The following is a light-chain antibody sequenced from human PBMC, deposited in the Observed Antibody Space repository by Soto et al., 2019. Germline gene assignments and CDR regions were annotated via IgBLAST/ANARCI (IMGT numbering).Light chain of an antibody. V-gene: IGLV2-8*01. CDR3: TSYAGSNNLV. Sequence: QSALTQPPSASGSPGQSVTISCTGTSSDIGGYNYVSWYQQHPGKAPKLIIYEVSKRPSGVPDRFSGSKSGNTASLTVSGLQAEYEADYYSTSYAGSNNLVFAGGTKLTVL. CDR2: EVS. CDR1: SSDIGGYNY. J-gene: IGLJ3*02.